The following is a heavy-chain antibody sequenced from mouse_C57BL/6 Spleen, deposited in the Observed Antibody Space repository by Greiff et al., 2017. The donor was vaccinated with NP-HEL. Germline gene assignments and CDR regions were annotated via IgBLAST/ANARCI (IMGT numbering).Heavy chain of an antibody. CDR1: GYAFSSSW. V-gene: IGHV1-82*01. CDR2: IYPGDGDT. Sequence: VKLQESGPELVKPGASVKISCKASGYAFSSSWMNWVKQRPGKGLEWIGRIYPGDGDTNYNGKFKGKATLTADKSSSTAYMQLSSLTSEDSAVYFCAREGDVWGTGTTVTVSS. J-gene: IGHJ1*03. CDR3: AREGDV.